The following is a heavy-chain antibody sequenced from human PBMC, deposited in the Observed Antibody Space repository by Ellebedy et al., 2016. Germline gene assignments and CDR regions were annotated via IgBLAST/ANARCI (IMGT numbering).Heavy chain of an antibody. Sequence: GESLKISXTASGFSFSAFAMTWVRQAPGKGLDWVSTLSGNGLAPYYADSVKGRFTISRDNFKNSVYLRMNSLRVEDTAVYYCRQGHYADLWGQGTLVTVSS. CDR2: LSGNGLAP. D-gene: IGHD4-17*01. V-gene: IGHV3-23*01. J-gene: IGHJ4*02. CDR1: GFSFSAFA. CDR3: RQGHYADL.